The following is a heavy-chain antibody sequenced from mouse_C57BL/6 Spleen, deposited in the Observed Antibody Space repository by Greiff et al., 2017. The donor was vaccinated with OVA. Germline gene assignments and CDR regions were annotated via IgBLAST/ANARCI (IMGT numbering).Heavy chain of an antibody. CDR2: IWTGGGT. CDR3: ARIYYGSSYFDY. D-gene: IGHD1-1*01. J-gene: IGHJ2*01. V-gene: IGHV2-9-1*01. Sequence: VMLVESGPGLVAPSQSLSITCTVSGFSLTSYAISWVRQPPGKGLEWLGVIWTGGGTNYNSALISRLSISKDNSKSQVFLRMNRLQTADTARYYCARIYYGSSYFDYWGQGTTLTVSS. CDR1: GFSLTSYA.